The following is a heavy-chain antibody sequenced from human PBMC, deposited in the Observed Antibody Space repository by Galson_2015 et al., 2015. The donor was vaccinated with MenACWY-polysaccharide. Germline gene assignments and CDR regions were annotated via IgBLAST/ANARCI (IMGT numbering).Heavy chain of an antibody. CDR2: ISGSGGTI. J-gene: IGHJ4*02. D-gene: IGHD5-24*01. V-gene: IGHV3-23*01. CDR1: GFTLSSYA. CDR3: AKGPWGGWQPDY. Sequence: SLRLSCAVSGFTLSSYAMSWVRQAPGKGLEWVSGISGSGGTIYYADSVRGRFTISRDNSRNTLYLHMNSLRAEDTAVYYCAKGPWGGWQPDYWGQGTLVTVSS.